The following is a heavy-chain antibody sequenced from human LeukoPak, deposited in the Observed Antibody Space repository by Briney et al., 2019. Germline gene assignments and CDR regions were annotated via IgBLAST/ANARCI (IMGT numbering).Heavy chain of an antibody. V-gene: IGHV1-8*01. J-gene: IGHJ4*02. Sequence: ASVKVSCKASGYTFTNDDISWVRQATGQGLEWIGKMNPNSGNTGYAQKFQGRVTMTRSTSVSTVHMELNSLTSEDTAMYFCARSAPGTGYTAWGQGTLVTVSS. CDR1: GYTFTNDD. CDR2: MNPNSGNT. CDR3: ARSAPGTGYTA. D-gene: IGHD3-9*01.